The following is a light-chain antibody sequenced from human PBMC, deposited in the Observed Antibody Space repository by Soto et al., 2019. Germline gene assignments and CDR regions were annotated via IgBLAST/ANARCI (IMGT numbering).Light chain of an antibody. J-gene: IGLJ2*01. CDR1: SSNIGAGYD. CDR3: QSDDSSLSGVV. CDR2: GNS. V-gene: IGLV1-40*01. Sequence: QSALTQPPSVSGAPGQRVTITCTGSSSNIGAGYDVHWYQQLPGTAPKLLIYGNSNRPSGVPDRFSGSKSGTSASLAITGLQDEDEADYYCQSDDSSLSGVVFGGGTKLTVL.